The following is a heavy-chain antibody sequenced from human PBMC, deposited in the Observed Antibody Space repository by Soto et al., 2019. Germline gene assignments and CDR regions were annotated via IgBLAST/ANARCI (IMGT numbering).Heavy chain of an antibody. J-gene: IGHJ4*02. CDR2: IIPIFGTA. CDR1: GGTFSSYA. Sequence: QVQLVQSGAEVKKPGSSVKVSCKASGGTFSSYAISWVRQAPGQGLEWMGGIIPIFGTANYAQKFQGRVTITADESTSTAYMELSSLRYEDTAVYYCARDIRGGWYGQNNYFDYWGQGTLVTVSS. V-gene: IGHV1-69*12. CDR3: ARDIRGGWYGQNNYFDY. D-gene: IGHD6-19*01.